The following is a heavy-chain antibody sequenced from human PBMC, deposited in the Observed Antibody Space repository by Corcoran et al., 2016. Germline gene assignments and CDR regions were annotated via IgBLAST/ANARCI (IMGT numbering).Heavy chain of an antibody. CDR3: ARSFGVGYCSGGSCYPPYYFDY. D-gene: IGHD2-15*01. CDR2: IFSNDEK. CDR1: GFSLSNARMG. Sequence: QVTLKESGPVLVKPTETLTLTCTVSGFSLSNARMGVSWIRQPPGKALEWLAHIFSNDEKSYSTSLKSRLTISKDTSKSQVVLTMTNMDPVDTATYDGARSFGVGYCSGGSCYPPYYFDYWGQGTLVTVSS. J-gene: IGHJ4*02. V-gene: IGHV2-26*01.